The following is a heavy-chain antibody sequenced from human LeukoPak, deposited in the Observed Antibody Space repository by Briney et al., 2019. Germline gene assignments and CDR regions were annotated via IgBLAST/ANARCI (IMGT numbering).Heavy chain of an antibody. J-gene: IGHJ4*02. D-gene: IGHD6-19*01. CDR1: GFSFSSYE. CDR3: SREELRYSSGSSHSYFDY. CDR2: ISSSGSTI. Sequence: GGSLRLSCAASGFSFSSYEMIWVGQAPGRGRVWDSYISSSGSTIYYADCMKGRFTISRDNAKNSLYLQMDSLRAEDTAVYYCSREELRYSSGSSHSYFDYWGQGTLVTVSS. V-gene: IGHV3-48*03.